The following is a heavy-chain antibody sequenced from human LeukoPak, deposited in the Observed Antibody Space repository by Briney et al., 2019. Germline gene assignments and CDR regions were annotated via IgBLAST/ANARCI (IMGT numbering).Heavy chain of an antibody. CDR2: ISGSGGST. J-gene: IGHJ4*02. D-gene: IGHD2-2*01. CDR1: GFTFSSYA. CDR3: AKVPGKGYCSSTSCRNDY. Sequence: PGGSLRLSCAASGFTFSSYAMSWVRQAPGKGLEWVSAISGSGGSTYYADSAKGRFTISRDNSKNTLYLQMNSLRAEDTAVYYCAKVPGKGYCSSTSCRNDYWGQGTLVTVSS. V-gene: IGHV3-23*01.